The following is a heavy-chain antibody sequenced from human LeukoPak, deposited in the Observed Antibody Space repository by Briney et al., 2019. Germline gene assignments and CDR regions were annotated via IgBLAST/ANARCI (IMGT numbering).Heavy chain of an antibody. CDR2: IKQDGSEK. V-gene: IGHV3-7*03. CDR1: GGSFSGYY. CDR3: ARVMGDGSGSLSPTPGLDY. Sequence: ETLSLTCAVYGGSFSGYYWSWVRQAPGKGLEWVANIKQDGSEKYYVDSVKGRFTISRDNAKNSLYLQMNSLRAEDTAVYYCARVMGDGSGSLSPTPGLDYWGQGTLVTVSS. J-gene: IGHJ4*02. D-gene: IGHD3-10*01.